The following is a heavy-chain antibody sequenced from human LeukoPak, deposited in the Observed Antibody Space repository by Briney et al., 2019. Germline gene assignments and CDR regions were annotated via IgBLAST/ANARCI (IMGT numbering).Heavy chain of an antibody. CDR2: INHSGST. J-gene: IGHJ3*02. V-gene: IGHV4-34*01. CDR1: GGSFSGYY. CDR3: ARGTHYGAFDI. D-gene: IGHD4-17*01. Sequence: SETLSLTCAVYGGSFSGYYWSWIRQPPGKGLEWIGEINHSGSTNYNPSLKSRVTISVDTSKNQFSLKLSSVTAADPAVYYCARGTHYGAFDIWGQGTMVTVSS.